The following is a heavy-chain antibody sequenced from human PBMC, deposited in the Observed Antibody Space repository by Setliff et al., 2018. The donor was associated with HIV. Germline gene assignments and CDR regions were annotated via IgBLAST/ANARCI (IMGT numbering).Heavy chain of an antibody. V-gene: IGHV3-30*02. J-gene: IGHJ4*02. CDR1: GLSFSSYG. Sequence: GGSLRLSCAASGLSFSSYGIHWVRQAPGKGLEWVAFIRYDGSNKFYADSVKGRFTISRDNSKYTLYLQMNSLRPEDTAVYYCAKDLESSGWYRGYIDYWGQGTLVTVSS. CDR2: IRYDGSNK. CDR3: AKDLESSGWYRGYIDY. D-gene: IGHD6-19*01.